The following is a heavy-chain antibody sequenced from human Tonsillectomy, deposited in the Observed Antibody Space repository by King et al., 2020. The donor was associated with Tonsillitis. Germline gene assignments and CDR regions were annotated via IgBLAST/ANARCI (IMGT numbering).Heavy chain of an antibody. D-gene: IGHD3-22*01. Sequence: VQLQESGPGLVKPSQTLSLTCTVSGGSISTGDQYWSWIRQPAGKGLEWIGRSNVRGTINYNPSLKSRVTMSVDTSNNQFSLRLSSVTAADTAVYYCARDNYYDSTDYYYSAFDIWGQGTMVTVSS. CDR2: SNVRGTI. J-gene: IGHJ3*02. CDR1: GGSISTGDQY. CDR3: ARDNYYDSTDYYYSAFDI. V-gene: IGHV4-61*02.